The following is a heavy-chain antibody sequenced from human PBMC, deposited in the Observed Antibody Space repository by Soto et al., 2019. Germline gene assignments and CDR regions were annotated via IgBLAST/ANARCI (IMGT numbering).Heavy chain of an antibody. CDR3: AIGSQAAPRITIFGVVIIGNWFDP. D-gene: IGHD3-3*01. CDR2: IYYSGST. CDR1: GGSISSSSYY. V-gene: IGHV4-39*01. J-gene: IGHJ5*02. Sequence: QLQLQESGPGLVKPSETLSLTCTVSGGSISSSSYYWGWIRQPPGKGLEWIGSIYYSGSTYYNPSLKSRVTISVDTSKNQFSLKLSSVTAADTAVYYCAIGSQAAPRITIFGVVIIGNWFDPWGQGTLVTVSS.